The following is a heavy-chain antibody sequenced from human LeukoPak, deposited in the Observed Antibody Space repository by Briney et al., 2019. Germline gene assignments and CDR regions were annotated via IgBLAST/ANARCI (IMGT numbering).Heavy chain of an antibody. CDR3: ARLHGEYDPDWYFDL. CDR1: GGTFNNHA. Sequence: SVKVSCKASGGTFNNHAISWVRQAPGQGLEWMGAIIPIFGTPNYAQNFQGRVTITADASTSTVYTERSSLRSEDTAVYYCARLHGEYDPDWYFDLWGRGTLVTVSS. V-gene: IGHV1-69*01. J-gene: IGHJ2*01. D-gene: IGHD4-17*01. CDR2: IIPIFGTP.